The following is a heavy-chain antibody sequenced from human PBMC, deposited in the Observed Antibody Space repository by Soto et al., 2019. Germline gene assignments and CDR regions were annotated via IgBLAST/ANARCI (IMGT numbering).Heavy chain of an antibody. CDR3: ARGQMKEVVDTAHFDY. J-gene: IGHJ4*02. Sequence: PSETLSLTCAVYGGSFSGYYWSWIRQPPGKGLEWIGEINHSGSTNYNPSLKSRVTISVDTSKNQFSLKLSSVTAADTAVYYCARGQMKEVVDTAHFDYWGQGTLVTVSS. CDR1: GGSFSGYY. CDR2: INHSGST. V-gene: IGHV4-34*01. D-gene: IGHD5-18*01.